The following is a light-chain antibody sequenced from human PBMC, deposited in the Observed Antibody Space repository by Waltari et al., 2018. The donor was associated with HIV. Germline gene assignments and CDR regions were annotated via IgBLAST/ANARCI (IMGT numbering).Light chain of an antibody. J-gene: IGLJ2*01. Sequence: QSVLTQPPSASGTPGQRVTISCSGSSSNIGSNTVSWYRQRPGTAPKLPMYNNNHRPSVVPDRFSGSKSGTSASLAISGLQSEDEANYYCAAWDDSLNGVVFGGGTKLTVL. CDR2: NNN. CDR1: SSNIGSNT. CDR3: AAWDDSLNGVV. V-gene: IGLV1-44*01.